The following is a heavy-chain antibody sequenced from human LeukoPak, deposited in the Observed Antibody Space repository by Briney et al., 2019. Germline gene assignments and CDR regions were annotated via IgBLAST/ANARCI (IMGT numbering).Heavy chain of an antibody. CDR2: ISSSSSYI. CDR1: GFTFSSYS. J-gene: IGHJ4*02. Sequence: GGSLRLSCAASGFTFSSYSMNWVRQAPGKGLEWVSSISSSSSYIYYADSVKGRFTISRDNSKNTLYLQMNSLRAEDTAVYYCARDLLARGSYYSYWGQGTLVTVSS. D-gene: IGHD1-26*01. CDR3: ARDLLARGSYYSY. V-gene: IGHV3-21*01.